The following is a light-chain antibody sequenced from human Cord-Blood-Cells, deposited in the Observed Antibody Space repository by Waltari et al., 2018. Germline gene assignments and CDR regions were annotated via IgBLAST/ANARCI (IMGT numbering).Light chain of an antibody. Sequence: DIVMTLSPDSLAVSLGERATINCKSSTSVLYSSNNKNYLAWYQQKPGQPPKLLIYWASTRESGVPDRFSGSGSGTDFTLTISSLQAEDVAVYYCQQYYSTPYTFGQGTKLEIK. J-gene: IGKJ2*01. CDR3: QQYYSTPYT. CDR2: WAS. CDR1: TSVLYSSNNKNY. V-gene: IGKV4-1*01.